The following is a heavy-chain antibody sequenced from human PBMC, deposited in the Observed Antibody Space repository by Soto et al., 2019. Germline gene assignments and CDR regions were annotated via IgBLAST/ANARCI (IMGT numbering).Heavy chain of an antibody. J-gene: IGHJ5*02. D-gene: IGHD1-1*01. CDR2: ISSSSSYI. CDR1: GFTFSSYS. CDR3: ARGRDGTGTENWSDP. Sequence: GGSLRLSCAASGFTFSSYSMNWVRQAPGKGLEWVSSISSSSSYIYYADSVKGRFTISGDNAKNSLYLQMNSLRAEDTAVYYCARGRDGTGTENWSDPWGQGTLVTVSS. V-gene: IGHV3-21*01.